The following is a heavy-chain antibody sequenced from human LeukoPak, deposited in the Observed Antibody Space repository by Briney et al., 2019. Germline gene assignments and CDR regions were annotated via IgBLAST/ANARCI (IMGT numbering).Heavy chain of an antibody. D-gene: IGHD3-16*01. J-gene: IGHJ4*02. CDR1: GYTFTDYY. Sequence: ASVKVSCKASGYTFTDYYMHWVRQAPGQGLEWMGWINPNSGGTNYAQKFQGRVTMTRDTSISTAYMEVSRLRSDDTAVYYCAIPPGVMITFGGAPATDYFDYWGQGTLVTVSS. CDR3: AIPPGVMITFGGAPATDYFDY. CDR2: INPNSGGT. V-gene: IGHV1-2*02.